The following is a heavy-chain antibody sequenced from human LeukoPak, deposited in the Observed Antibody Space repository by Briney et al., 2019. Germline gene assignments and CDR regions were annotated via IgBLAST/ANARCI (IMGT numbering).Heavy chain of an antibody. Sequence: ASVKVSCKASGYTFTGYYMHWVRQAPGQGLEWMGWINPNSGGTNYAQKFQGRVTMTTDTSTSTAYMELRSLRSDDTAVYYCASPEPTAAGRAFDIWGQGTMVTVSS. D-gene: IGHD6-13*01. V-gene: IGHV1-2*02. J-gene: IGHJ3*02. CDR3: ASPEPTAAGRAFDI. CDR2: INPNSGGT. CDR1: GYTFTGYY.